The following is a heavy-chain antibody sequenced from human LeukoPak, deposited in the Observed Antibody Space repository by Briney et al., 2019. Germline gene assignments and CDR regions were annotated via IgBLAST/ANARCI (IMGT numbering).Heavy chain of an antibody. V-gene: IGHV3-23*01. D-gene: IGHD6-13*01. J-gene: IGHJ4*02. CDR3: AKGSEQQLVFSYFDY. Sequence: GSLGLSWAASGFTFSSYAMSWVRQAPGKGLEWVSAISGSGGSTYYADSVKGRFTISRDNSKNTLYLQMNSLRAEDTAVYYCAKGSEQQLVFSYFDYWGQGTLVTVSS. CDR2: ISGSGGST. CDR1: GFTFSSYA.